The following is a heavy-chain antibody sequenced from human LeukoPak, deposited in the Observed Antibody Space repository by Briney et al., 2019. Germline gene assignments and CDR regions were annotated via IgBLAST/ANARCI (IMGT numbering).Heavy chain of an antibody. Sequence: SETLSLTCTVSGGSISSGSYYWAWIRQPPGKGLEWIGSIYYSGSTYYNPSLKSRVTISVDTSKNQFSLKLSSVTAADTAVYYCARDHYDSSGHLIDYWGQGTLVTVSS. J-gene: IGHJ4*02. CDR3: ARDHYDSSGHLIDY. V-gene: IGHV4-39*07. CDR1: GGSISSGSYY. CDR2: IYYSGST. D-gene: IGHD3-22*01.